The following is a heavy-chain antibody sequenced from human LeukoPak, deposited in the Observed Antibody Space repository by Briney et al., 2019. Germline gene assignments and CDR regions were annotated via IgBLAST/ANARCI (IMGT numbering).Heavy chain of an antibody. CDR2: ICGNVACT. D-gene: IGHD2-2*02. Sequence: GGSLRLSCAASGFTFINYAMSWVRQAPGRGLEWVSVICGNVACTLYADSVKGRFIISRDNSRNTMYLYLQMNSLRAEDTAVYYCARHLATSGSYPLDYWGQGTPVTVSS. CDR1: GFTFINYA. CDR3: ARHLATSGSYPLDY. V-gene: IGHV3-23*01. J-gene: IGHJ4*02.